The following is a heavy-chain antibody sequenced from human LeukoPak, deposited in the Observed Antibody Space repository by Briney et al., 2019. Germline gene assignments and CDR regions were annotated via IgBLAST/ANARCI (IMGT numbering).Heavy chain of an antibody. CDR2: IYYSGST. CDR3: ARHPMTTVTRTPYNWFDP. J-gene: IGHJ5*02. CDR1: GGSISSGGYY. V-gene: IGHV4-31*03. Sequence: PSQTLSLTCTVSGGSISSGGYYWSWIRQHPGKGLEWIGYIYYSGSTYYNPSLKSRVTISVDTSKNQFSLKLSSVTAADTAVYYCARHPMTTVTRTPYNWFDPWDQGTLVTVSS. D-gene: IGHD4-17*01.